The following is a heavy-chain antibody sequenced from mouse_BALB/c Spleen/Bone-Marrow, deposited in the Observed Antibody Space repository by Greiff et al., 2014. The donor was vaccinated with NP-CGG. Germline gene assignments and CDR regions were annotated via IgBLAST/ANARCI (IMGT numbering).Heavy chain of an antibody. V-gene: IGHV1S41*01. J-gene: IGHJ2*01. CDR3: AYYRCDANY. D-gene: IGHD2-14*01. CDR2: IAPGSGST. Sequence: DLVKPGASVKLSCTASGYTFTSYWINWIKQTPGQGLEWIGRIAPGSGSTYYNEIFNGKAILTVDTSSSTAYIQLSSLSSEDSAVYFCAYYRCDANYWGQGTLSQSPQ. CDR1: GYTFTSYW.